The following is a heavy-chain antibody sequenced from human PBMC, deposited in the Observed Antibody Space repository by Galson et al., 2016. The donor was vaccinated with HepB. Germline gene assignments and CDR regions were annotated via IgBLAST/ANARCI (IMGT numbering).Heavy chain of an antibody. D-gene: IGHD1-26*01. V-gene: IGHV3-21*01. Sequence: SLRLSCAVSGLTLSNYNMNWVRQAPGKGLEWVAFISDSSTYISYGETMKGRFTVSRDNAKNSPYLQMNSLSAEDTGLYYCAAERFSGSPLEYWGQGTLVTVSS. CDR1: GLTLSNYN. CDR3: AAERFSGSPLEY. J-gene: IGHJ4*02. CDR2: ISDSSTYI.